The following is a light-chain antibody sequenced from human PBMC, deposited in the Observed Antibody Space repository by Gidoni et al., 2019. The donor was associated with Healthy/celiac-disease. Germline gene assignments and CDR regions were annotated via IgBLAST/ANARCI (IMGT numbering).Light chain of an antibody. CDR1: QSVSSN. CDR3: QQYNNWPPRVT. CDR2: GAS. V-gene: IGKV3-15*01. Sequence: EIAMPQSPATLSVSTGERATLPCRASQSVSSNLAWYQQKPGQAPRLLIHGASARATGNPARFSGSGSGTEFTLTISSLQSEDFAVYYCQQYNNWPPRVTFGPGTKVDIK. J-gene: IGKJ3*01.